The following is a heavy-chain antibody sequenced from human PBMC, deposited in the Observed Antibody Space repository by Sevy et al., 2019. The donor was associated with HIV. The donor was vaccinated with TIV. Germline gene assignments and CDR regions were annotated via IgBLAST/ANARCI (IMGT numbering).Heavy chain of an antibody. CDR1: RFTLDEVS. V-gene: IGHV1-24*01. Sequence: ASVKVSCKVSRFTLDEVSVHWVRQAPGKGLEWMGGLDAEDGEKVYAERFRGRVAMTEDRETDTLYMEVRRLTSEDTVIYYWATGSAWFKERFSHECTRVKDSYLDPWGQGTLVTVSS. J-gene: IGHJ5*02. CDR2: LDAEDGEK. D-gene: IGHD5-18*01. CDR3: ATGSAWFKERFSHECTRVKDSYLDP.